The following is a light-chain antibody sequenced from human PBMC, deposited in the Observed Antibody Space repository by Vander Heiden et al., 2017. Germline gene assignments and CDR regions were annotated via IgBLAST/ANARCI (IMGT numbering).Light chain of an antibody. J-gene: IGKJ3*01. Sequence: IQMTQSSSSLFASVGDRVTITCRASQSISSYLNWYQQKPGKAPKLLIYAASSLQSGVPSRFSGSGSGTDFTLTISSLQPEDFATYYCQQSYSTPRFTFGPGTKVDIK. CDR3: QQSYSTPRFT. V-gene: IGKV1-39*01. CDR2: AAS. CDR1: QSISSY.